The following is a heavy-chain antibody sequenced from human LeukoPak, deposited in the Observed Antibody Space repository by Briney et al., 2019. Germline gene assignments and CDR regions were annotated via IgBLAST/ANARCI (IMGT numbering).Heavy chain of an antibody. CDR2: IYTSGST. D-gene: IGHD3-3*01. V-gene: IGHV4-4*07. CDR1: GGSISSYY. J-gene: IGHJ6*03. CDR3: ATTTYYDFWSGFGDYYYYMDV. Sequence: SETLSLTCTVSGGSISSYYWSWIRQPAGKGLEWIGRIYTSGSTNYNPSLKSRVTMSVDTSKNQFSLKLSSVTAADTAVYYCATTTYYDFWSGFGDYYYYMDVWGKGTTATVSS.